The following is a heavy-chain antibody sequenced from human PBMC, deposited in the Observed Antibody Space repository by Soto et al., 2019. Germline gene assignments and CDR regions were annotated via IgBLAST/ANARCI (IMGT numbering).Heavy chain of an antibody. J-gene: IGHJ6*02. V-gene: IGHV4-59*01. Sequence: SETLSLTCTVSGGSISSYYWSWIRQPPGKGLEWIGYIYYSGSTNYNPSLKSRDTISVDTSKNQFSLKLSSVTAADTAVYYCARGSGYSYGTRVGYYYYGMDVWGQGTTVTVSS. CDR2: IYYSGST. CDR1: GGSISSYY. CDR3: ARGSGYSYGTRVGYYYYGMDV. D-gene: IGHD5-18*01.